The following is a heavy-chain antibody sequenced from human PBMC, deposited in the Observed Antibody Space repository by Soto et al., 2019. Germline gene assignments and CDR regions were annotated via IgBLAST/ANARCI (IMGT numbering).Heavy chain of an antibody. CDR1: GGTFSSYA. J-gene: IGHJ6*02. V-gene: IGHV1-69*06. CDR2: IIPIFGTA. D-gene: IGHD1-20*01. CDR3: ARGPSRYNWNYYYGMDV. Sequence: GASVKVSCKASGGTFSSYATSWVRQAPGQGLEWMGGIIPIFGTANYAQKFQGRVTITADKSTSTAYMELSSLRSEDTAVYYCARGPSRYNWNYYYGMDVWGQGTTVTVSS.